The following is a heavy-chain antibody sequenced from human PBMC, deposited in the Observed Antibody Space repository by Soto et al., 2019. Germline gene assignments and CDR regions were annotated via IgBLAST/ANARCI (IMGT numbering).Heavy chain of an antibody. V-gene: IGHV3-48*03. Sequence: PGWSLRLSCASSVFTFISYEMNWVRQAPGKGLEWVSYISSSGSTIYYADSVKGRFTISRDNAKNSLYLQMNSLRAEDTAVYYCARSSRYSSSWSPTFDYWGQGTLVTVSS. CDR3: ARSSRYSSSWSPTFDY. CDR2: ISSSGSTI. CDR1: VFTFISYE. D-gene: IGHD6-13*01. J-gene: IGHJ4*02.